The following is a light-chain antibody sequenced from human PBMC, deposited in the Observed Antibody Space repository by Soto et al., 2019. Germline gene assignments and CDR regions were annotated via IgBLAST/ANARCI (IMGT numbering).Light chain of an antibody. CDR1: QGIGNW. CDR2: AAS. CDR3: QQANSFPRLT. V-gene: IGKV1-12*01. J-gene: IGKJ4*01. Sequence: DIQMTQSPSSVSASVGDRVTITCRASQGIGNWLAWYQQKPGKAPKLLIYAASTLPSGVPSRFSGSGSGTDFTLTINSLQPEDFATYYCQQANSFPRLTFGGGTKVDI.